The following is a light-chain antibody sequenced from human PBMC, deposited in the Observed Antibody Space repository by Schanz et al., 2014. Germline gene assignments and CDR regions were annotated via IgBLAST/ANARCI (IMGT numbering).Light chain of an antibody. V-gene: IGLV2-14*01. CDR1: SSDVGGYNY. Sequence: QSALTQPASVSGSPGQSITISCTGTSSDVGGYNYVSWYQQHPGKAPKLMIYDVSNRPSGVSNRFSGSKSGNTASLTISGLQAEDEADYYCSSHTSSNTPLFGGGTKLTVL. J-gene: IGLJ2*01. CDR2: DVS. CDR3: SSHTSSNTPL.